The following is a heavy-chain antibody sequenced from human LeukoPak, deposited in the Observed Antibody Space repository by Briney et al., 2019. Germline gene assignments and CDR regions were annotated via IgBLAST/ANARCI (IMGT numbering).Heavy chain of an antibody. CDR3: ARGYSSSWLGYFDY. CDR2: VSSDGSIK. V-gene: IGHV3-30*03. Sequence: GGSLRLSCAASGFTFSSYGIHWVRQAPGKGLEWVAVVSSDGSIKYYADSGKGRFTISRDTSKNTVYLQMNSLGTEDTAFYYCARGYSSSWLGYFDYWGQGTLASVSS. CDR1: GFTFSSYG. J-gene: IGHJ4*02. D-gene: IGHD6-13*01.